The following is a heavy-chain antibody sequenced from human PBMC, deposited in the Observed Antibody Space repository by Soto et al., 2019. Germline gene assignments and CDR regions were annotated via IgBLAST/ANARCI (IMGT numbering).Heavy chain of an antibody. CDR1: GYTVTNYY. J-gene: IGHJ6*02. CDR3: VREWLWLHDRPEHYYVLDV. V-gene: IGHV1-46*01. D-gene: IGHD5-18*01. Sequence: QVQLVQSGAEVKKPGASVKVSCRASGYTVTNYYMHWVRQAPGQALEWMGRIHPNVGSTSYAKKLKGRLTLNGETSRSTVYMEITTRRSDDRPVYYCVREWLWLHDRPEHYYVLDVWGQGTRVIVSS. CDR2: IHPNVGST.